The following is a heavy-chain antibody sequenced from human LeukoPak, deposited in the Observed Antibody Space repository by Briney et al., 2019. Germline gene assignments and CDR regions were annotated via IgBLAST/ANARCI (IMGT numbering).Heavy chain of an antibody. D-gene: IGHD3-10*01. V-gene: IGHV3-15*01. Sequence: GGSLRLSCAISGFTFSDAWMSWVRQAPGKGLEWVGRIKSKTDGGTTDYAAPVKGRFTISRDDSKNTLYLQMNSLKTEVTAVYYCTTPLWFGESQNDYWGQGTLVTVSS. CDR2: IKSKTDGGTT. CDR1: GFTFSDAW. J-gene: IGHJ4*02. CDR3: TTPLWFGESQNDY.